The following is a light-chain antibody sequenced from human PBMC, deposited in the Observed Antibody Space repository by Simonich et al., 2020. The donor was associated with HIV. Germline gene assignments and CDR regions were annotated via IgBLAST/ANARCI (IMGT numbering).Light chain of an antibody. Sequence: DIQMTQSPSSLSASVGDRVTIPCRASQSISNYLNWYQQKPGKAPKLLIYGASSLQSGVPSRFSGSGSGTDFTLTISSLQPEDFATYYCQQSYSTTFGPGTKVDIK. V-gene: IGKV1-39*01. CDR2: GAS. CDR1: QSISNY. CDR3: QQSYSTT. J-gene: IGKJ3*01.